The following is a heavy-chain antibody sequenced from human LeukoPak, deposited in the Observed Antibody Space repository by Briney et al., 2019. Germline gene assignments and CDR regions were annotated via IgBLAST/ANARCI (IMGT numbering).Heavy chain of an antibody. Sequence: AGFLRIYCAASGFTFSTYALDWVRQAPGKGLEWAAVTSNDGRDKHHADSVKGRFTVSRDNSKNTLYLQMNSLRVEDTAVYYCAKDLTATSADYYFDYWGQGTLVTVSS. V-gene: IGHV3-30-3*02. CDR3: AKDLTATSADYYFDY. D-gene: IGHD1-1*01. CDR1: GFTFSTYA. J-gene: IGHJ4*02. CDR2: TSNDGRDK.